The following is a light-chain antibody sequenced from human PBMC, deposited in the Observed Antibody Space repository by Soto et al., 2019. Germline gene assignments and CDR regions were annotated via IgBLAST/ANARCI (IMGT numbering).Light chain of an antibody. CDR3: QESYTSRLIP. V-gene: IGKV1-39*01. J-gene: IGKJ5*01. CDR1: QSISSY. CDR2: AAS. Sequence: QFNKSQSRLSAXVRHXATIXXRXSQSISSYLSWYQQKPLKPRKLLIYAASILQIWVPSIFSCRRSGPDFNLTISRLLPEDFATSYCQESYTSRLIPFGQRTLAEIK.